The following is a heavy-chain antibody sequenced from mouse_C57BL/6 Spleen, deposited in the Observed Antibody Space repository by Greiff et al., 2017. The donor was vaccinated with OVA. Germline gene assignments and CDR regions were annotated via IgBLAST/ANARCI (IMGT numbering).Heavy chain of an antibody. CDR3: ATGGGVDY. Sequence: VQLQQSGPELVKPGASVKISCKASGYTFTDYYMNWVKQSHGKSLEWIGDINPNNGGTSYNQKFKGKATLTVDKSSSTAYMELRSLTSEDSAVYYCATGGGVDYWGQGTSVTVSS. J-gene: IGHJ4*01. CDR1: GYTFTDYY. V-gene: IGHV1-26*01. D-gene: IGHD4-1*01. CDR2: INPNNGGT.